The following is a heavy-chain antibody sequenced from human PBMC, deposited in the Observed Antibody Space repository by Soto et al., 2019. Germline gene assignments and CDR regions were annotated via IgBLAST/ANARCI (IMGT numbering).Heavy chain of an antibody. D-gene: IGHD2-2*01. Sequence: QVQLVQSGAEVKKPGSSVKVSCKASGGTFSSYAISWVRQAPGQGLEWMGGIIPIFGTANYAQKFQGRVTITADESTSTAYMERSSLRSEDTAVYYCASDLGYCISTSCYSYYYYGMDVWGQGTTVTVSS. V-gene: IGHV1-69*12. J-gene: IGHJ6*02. CDR2: IIPIFGTA. CDR1: GGTFSSYA. CDR3: ASDLGYCISTSCYSYYYYGMDV.